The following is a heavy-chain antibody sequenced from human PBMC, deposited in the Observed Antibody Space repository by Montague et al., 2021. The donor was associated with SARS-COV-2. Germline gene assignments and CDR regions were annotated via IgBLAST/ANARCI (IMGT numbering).Heavy chain of an antibody. J-gene: IGHJ4*02. CDR2: ISYDGINK. V-gene: IGHV3-30-3*01. CDR3: ARGASGSYYSAFDY. D-gene: IGHD1-26*01. CDR1: GFTFSSYA. Sequence: SLRLSCAASGFTFSSYAMHWVRQAPGKGLEWVSVISYDGINKYYADSVKGRFTISRDNSKNTLYLQMNSLRAEDTAVYYCARGASGSYYSAFDYWGQGTLVTVSS.